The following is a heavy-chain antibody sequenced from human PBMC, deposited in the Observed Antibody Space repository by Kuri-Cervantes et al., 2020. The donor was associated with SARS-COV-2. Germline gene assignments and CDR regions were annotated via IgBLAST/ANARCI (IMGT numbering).Heavy chain of an antibody. CDR3: ARASFDFWSGYYTGYFYDY. Sequence: GESLKISCAASGFTFSSYWMSWVRQAPGKGLEWVANIKQDGSEKYYVDSVKGRLTISRDNAKNSLYLQMNSLRAEDTAIYYCARASFDFWSGYYTGYFYDYWGQGTLVTVSS. D-gene: IGHD3-3*01. V-gene: IGHV3-7*01. J-gene: IGHJ4*02. CDR1: GFTFSSYW. CDR2: IKQDGSEK.